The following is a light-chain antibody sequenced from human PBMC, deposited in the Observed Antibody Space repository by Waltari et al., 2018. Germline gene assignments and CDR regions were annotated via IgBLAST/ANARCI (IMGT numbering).Light chain of an antibody. CDR3: HQFYNLPQT. J-gene: IGKJ2*01. V-gene: IGKV4-1*01. CDR1: QPVFFNSHNRNF. CDR2: WAS. Sequence: DIVMTQSPDSLPVSLGERATINCKSSQPVFFNSHNRNFLAWYQQKAGQPPKLLLYWASVRDSGVPARFSGSGSGTNFTLTIDNVQAADVAVYYCHQFYNLPQTFGQGTRLEIK.